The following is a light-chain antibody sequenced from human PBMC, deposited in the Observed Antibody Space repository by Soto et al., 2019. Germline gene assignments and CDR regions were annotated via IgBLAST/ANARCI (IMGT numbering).Light chain of an antibody. CDR1: QSVSSY. J-gene: IGKJ1*01. CDR2: DAS. V-gene: IGKV3-11*01. Sequence: DIMLTQSPATVSLSPWERATLSCRASQSVSSYLAWYQQKPGQAPRLLIYDASNRATGIPARFSGSGSGTDLTRSVVSPEPEDLAVYHCQPRSNWPTIGQGTKVDI. CDR3: QPRSNWPT.